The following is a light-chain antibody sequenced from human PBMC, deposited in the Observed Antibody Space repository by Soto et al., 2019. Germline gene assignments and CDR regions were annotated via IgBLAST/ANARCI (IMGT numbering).Light chain of an antibody. CDR3: ATWDDSPSGRSWV. J-gene: IGLJ3*02. CDR1: SSNIGSNN. V-gene: IGLV1-47*03. CDR2: PNS. Sequence: QSVLTQSPSASGTRGQRVSISCSGSSSNIGSNNVYWYQHFPGSAPRFLIYPNSPRPSGVPDRFSASKSGTSASLVISGLWPADEATYYCATWDDSPSGRSWVFGGGTKLTVL.